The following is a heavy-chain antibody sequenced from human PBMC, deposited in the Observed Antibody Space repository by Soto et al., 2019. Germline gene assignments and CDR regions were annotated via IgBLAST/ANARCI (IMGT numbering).Heavy chain of an antibody. V-gene: IGHV3-73*01. Sequence: EVQLVESGGGLVQPGGSLKLSCAVSGFTFSGSAMHWVRQASGKGLEWVGRIRSKSNSYATAYVASVKGRFTISRDDSKNTAYLQMNSLKAEDTAVYYCTRGYGDYVRDYWGQGTLVTVSS. CDR2: IRSKSNSYAT. D-gene: IGHD4-17*01. J-gene: IGHJ4*02. CDR3: TRGYGDYVRDY. CDR1: GFTFSGSA.